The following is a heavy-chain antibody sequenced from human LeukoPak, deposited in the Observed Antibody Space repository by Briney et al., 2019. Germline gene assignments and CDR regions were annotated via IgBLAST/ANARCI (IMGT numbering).Heavy chain of an antibody. Sequence: PSETLSLTCAVYGGSFSGYYWSWIRQPPGKGLEWIGEINHSGSTNYNPSLKSRVTISVDTSKNQFSLKLSSVTAADTAVYYCVRGGVGARSHYFDYWGQGTLVTVSS. CDR2: INHSGST. D-gene: IGHD1-26*01. CDR3: VRGGVGARSHYFDY. V-gene: IGHV4-34*01. CDR1: GGSFSGYY. J-gene: IGHJ4*02.